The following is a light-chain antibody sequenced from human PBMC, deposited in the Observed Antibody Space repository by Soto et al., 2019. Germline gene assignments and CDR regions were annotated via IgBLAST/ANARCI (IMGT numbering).Light chain of an antibody. Sequence: DIQMTQTPSTLSASVGDRVTITCRASQSISSWLAWYQQKPGTAPKLLIYKASSLESGVPSRFSGSGSGTEFTLTISSRQPEDFATYYCQQYDTYLYTFGQGTKLEI. J-gene: IGKJ2*01. CDR1: QSISSW. V-gene: IGKV1-5*03. CDR3: QQYDTYLYT. CDR2: KAS.